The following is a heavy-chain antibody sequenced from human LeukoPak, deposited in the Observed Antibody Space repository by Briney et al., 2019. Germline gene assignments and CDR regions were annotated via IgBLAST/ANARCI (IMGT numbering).Heavy chain of an antibody. CDR3: ARDHYYDSSGYSNWFDP. CDR1: GYTFTSYG. V-gene: IGHV1-18*01. Sequence: AAVKVSCKASGYTFTSYGISWVRQAPGQGLEWMGWISAYNGNTNYAQKLQGRVTMTTDTSTSTAYMELRSLRSDDTAVYYCARDHYYDSSGYSNWFDPWGQGTLVTVSS. D-gene: IGHD3-22*01. J-gene: IGHJ5*02. CDR2: ISAYNGNT.